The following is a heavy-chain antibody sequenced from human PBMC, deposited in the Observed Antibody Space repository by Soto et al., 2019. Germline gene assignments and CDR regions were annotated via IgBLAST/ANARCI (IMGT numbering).Heavy chain of an antibody. J-gene: IGHJ4*02. CDR1: GFTFSLYG. V-gene: IGHV3-33*01. Sequence: QVQLVESGGGVVQPGRSLRLSCTASGFTFSLYGVHWVRQAPGKGLEWVAGIWYDGSDKYYADSVKGRFTISRDNPMSTLYLQMNSLRAEDTAVYYCAREIGNYLDYWGQGTLVTVSP. D-gene: IGHD3-22*01. CDR3: AREIGNYLDY. CDR2: IWYDGSDK.